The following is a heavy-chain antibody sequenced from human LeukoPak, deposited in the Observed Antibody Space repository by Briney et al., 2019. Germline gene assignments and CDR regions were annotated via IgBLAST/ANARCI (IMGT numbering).Heavy chain of an antibody. J-gene: IGHJ4*02. V-gene: IGHV3-74*01. D-gene: IGHD3-16*01. CDR1: GFIFNKYW. Sequence: PGGSLRLSCAASGFIFNKYWMHWVRQAPGKGLVWVSRINIYGTSTGYADSVKGRFTISRDNAKNTVYLQMKSLRAEDTAVYYCTTGGSYYEHWGQGTLVSLSS. CDR2: INIYGTST. CDR3: TTGGSYYEH.